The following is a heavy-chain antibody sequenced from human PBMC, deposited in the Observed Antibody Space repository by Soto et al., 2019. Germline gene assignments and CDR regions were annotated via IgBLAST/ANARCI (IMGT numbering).Heavy chain of an antibody. CDR2: IDWGDDK. CDR1: GFSFSTPGMR. J-gene: IGHJ3*02. Sequence: AGPTLVNPTQTLTLTCTFSGFSFSTPGMRGNWIRQPPGKALEWLARIDWGDDKLYTTALKTRLTLSKDTSKNQVVLTLTNMDPWDTAPYDCARSQVRLVGAPGSAIDIWGQGTRGTVSS. V-gene: IGHV2-70*04. D-gene: IGHD1-26*01. CDR3: ARSQVRLVGAPGSAIDI.